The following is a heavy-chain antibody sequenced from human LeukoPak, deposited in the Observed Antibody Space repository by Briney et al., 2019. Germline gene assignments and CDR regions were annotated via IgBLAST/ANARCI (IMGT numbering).Heavy chain of an antibody. CDR1: GGSSSSHY. V-gene: IGHV4-59*11. J-gene: IGHJ4*02. D-gene: IGHD6-19*01. CDR3: ARGRISSGWFAHFDY. CDR2: IYYSGST. Sequence: SETLSLTCTVTGGSSSSHYWSWIRQPPGKGLEWIGYIYYSGSTNYSPSLKSRVTISVDTSKNQFSLKLSSVTAADTAVYYCARGRISSGWFAHFDYWGQGTLVTVSS.